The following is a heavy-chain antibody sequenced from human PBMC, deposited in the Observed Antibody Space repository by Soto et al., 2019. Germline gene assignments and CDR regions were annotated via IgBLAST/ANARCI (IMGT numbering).Heavy chain of an antibody. D-gene: IGHD3-10*01. CDR1: GGSISSYY. V-gene: IGHV4-59*01. J-gene: IGHJ4*02. CDR3: ARGSWVRGVTLDY. Sequence: QVQLQESGPGLVKPSETLSLTCTVSGGSISSYYWSWIRQPPGKGLEWIGYLHASGSTYQNYSLXXRXXISPDTYTNQISLKLSSVTAADTAVYYCARGSWVRGVTLDYWGQGTLVTVSS. CDR2: LHASGST.